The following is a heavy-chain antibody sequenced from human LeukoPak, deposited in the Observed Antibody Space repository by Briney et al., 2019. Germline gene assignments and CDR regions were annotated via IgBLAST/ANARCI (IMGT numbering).Heavy chain of an antibody. CDR2: IDYSGST. CDR3: AKGPRRDGYNSNPVGFGSHDY. D-gene: IGHD5-24*01. Sequence: PSETLSLTCTVSGGSISSSSYQWGWIRQPPGKGLEWIGIIDYSGSTHYNPSLKRRVYISVDTSKNQFSLQLTSVTAADTAVYYCAKGPRRDGYNSNPVGFGSHDYWGQGTLVTVSS. J-gene: IGHJ4*02. V-gene: IGHV4-39*01. CDR1: GGSISSSSYQ.